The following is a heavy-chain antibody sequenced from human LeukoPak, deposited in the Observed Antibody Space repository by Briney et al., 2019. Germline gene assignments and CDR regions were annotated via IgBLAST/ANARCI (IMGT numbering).Heavy chain of an antibody. CDR2: LDNKPYEGGL. J-gene: IGHJ4*02. CDR1: GFTFSSYW. D-gene: IGHD5-24*01. Sequence: GGSLRLSCAASGFTFSSYWMSWVRQAPGKGLEWIAILDNKPYEGGLKYAPSVKDRFTFSRDDSKNLAHLQMNSLKTEDTAVYYCARVERATTVFDYWGQGTLVTVSS. CDR3: ARVERATTVFDY. V-gene: IGHV3-49*04.